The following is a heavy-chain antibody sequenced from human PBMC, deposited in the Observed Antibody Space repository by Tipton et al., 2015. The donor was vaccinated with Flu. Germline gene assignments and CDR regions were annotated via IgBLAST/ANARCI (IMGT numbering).Heavy chain of an antibody. D-gene: IGHD2-2*01. V-gene: IGHV3-23*01. Sequence: SLRLSCAASGLTFSNYAMSWVRQAPGKGLEWVSSISGSGAYTYYADSVKGRFTISRDNSKNTLYLQMNSLRAEDTAVYYCAKNAGYCSSISCYRPFDYWGQGILVTVSS. CDR1: GLTFSNYA. J-gene: IGHJ4*02. CDR3: AKNAGYCSSISCYRPFDY. CDR2: ISGSGAYT.